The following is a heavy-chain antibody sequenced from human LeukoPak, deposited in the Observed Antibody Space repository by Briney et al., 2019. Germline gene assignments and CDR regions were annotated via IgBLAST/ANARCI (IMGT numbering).Heavy chain of an antibody. CDR3: ARVHQLLSSGGWFDS. J-gene: IGHJ5*01. CDR1: GFTFDDYG. CDR2: LNWNGGST. V-gene: IGHV3-20*01. D-gene: IGHD2-2*01. Sequence: GGSLRHPCAASGFTFDDYGMSWVRQAPGKGLEWVSALNWNGGSTAYADSVKGRFTISRDNAKNSLYLQMNSLRAEDTALYHCARVHQLLSSGGWFDSWGQGTLVTVSS.